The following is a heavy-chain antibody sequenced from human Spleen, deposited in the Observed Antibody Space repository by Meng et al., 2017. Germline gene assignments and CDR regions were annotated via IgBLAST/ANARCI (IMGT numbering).Heavy chain of an antibody. CDR1: GFTVSNNY. CDR2: TDTYGTTT. J-gene: IGHJ4*02. Sequence: EVQLVESGGGLVQPGGPLRLSCSASGFTVSNNYMSWVRQAPGKGLVWVSRTDTYGTTTNYADSVQGRFTIFRDNAQDTLYLQMNSLTVEDTAVYYCVRDLVGRYDSWGPGTLVTVSS. D-gene: IGHD2-21*01. CDR3: VRDLVGRYDS. V-gene: IGHV3-74*01.